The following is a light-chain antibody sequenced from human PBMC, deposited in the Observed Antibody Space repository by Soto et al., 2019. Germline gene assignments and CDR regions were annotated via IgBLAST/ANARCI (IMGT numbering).Light chain of an antibody. Sequence: DIQMTQSPSSLSASVGDRVTITCRASQRIGTYLNWYLQKPGKAPQLLIFAATSLQSGVSPRFSGSGSGTDFALTISSLQPEDLATYFCQHTSGVPFTFGPGTKV. CDR3: QHTSGVPFT. CDR1: QRIGTY. J-gene: IGKJ3*01. V-gene: IGKV1-39*01. CDR2: AAT.